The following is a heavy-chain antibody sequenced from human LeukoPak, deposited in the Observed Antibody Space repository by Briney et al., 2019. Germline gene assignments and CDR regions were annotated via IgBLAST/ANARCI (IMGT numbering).Heavy chain of an antibody. CDR1: GGTFSSYA. V-gene: IGHV1-69*05. CDR2: IIPIFGTA. J-gene: IGHJ4*02. Sequence: SVKVSCKASGGTFSSYAISWVRQAPGQGLEWMGGIIPIFGTANYAQKFQGRVTITRDTSASTAYMELSSLRSEDTAVYYCARPRTYYDFWRGYPPFDYWGQGTLVTVSS. D-gene: IGHD3-3*01. CDR3: ARPRTYYDFWRGYPPFDY.